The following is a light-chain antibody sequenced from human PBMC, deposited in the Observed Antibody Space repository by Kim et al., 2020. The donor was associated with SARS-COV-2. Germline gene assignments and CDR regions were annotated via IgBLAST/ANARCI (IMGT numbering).Light chain of an antibody. CDR1: QSINVN. CDR2: VVS. CDR3: QQSYSAPYT. Sequence: ASVGDRVTITCRASQSINVNLNWYQQKPGKGPSLLIYVVSNLQDGVPSRFSGSRSGTDFTLTINGLQPEDFATYFCQQSYSAPYTFGQGTKVDIK. V-gene: IGKV1-39*01. J-gene: IGKJ2*01.